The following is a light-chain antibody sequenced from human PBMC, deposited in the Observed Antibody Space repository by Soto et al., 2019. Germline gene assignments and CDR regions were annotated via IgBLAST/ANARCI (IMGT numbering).Light chain of an antibody. CDR3: QQYGSSST. V-gene: IGKV3-20*01. J-gene: IGKJ1*01. CDR2: GAS. CDR1: QSVSSD. Sequence: EIVLTQSPGTLSLSTAERATLSCRASQSVSSDLAWYQQKPGQAPRLLIYGASSRATGIPDRFSGSGSGTDFTLTISRLEPEDFAVYYCQQYGSSSTFGQGTKVDI.